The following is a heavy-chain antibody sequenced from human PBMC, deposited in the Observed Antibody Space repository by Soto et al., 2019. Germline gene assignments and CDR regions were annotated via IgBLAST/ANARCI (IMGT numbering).Heavy chain of an antibody. D-gene: IGHD2-15*01. CDR1: GFTFSSYA. Sequence: GGSLRLSCAASGFTFSSYAMSWVRQAPGKGLEWVSAISGSGGSTYYADSVKGRFTISRDNSKNTLYLQMNSLRAEDTAVYYCAKVKNVVVVAASDYWGQGTLVTVSS. CDR3: AKVKNVVVVAASDY. CDR2: ISGSGGST. J-gene: IGHJ4*02. V-gene: IGHV3-23*01.